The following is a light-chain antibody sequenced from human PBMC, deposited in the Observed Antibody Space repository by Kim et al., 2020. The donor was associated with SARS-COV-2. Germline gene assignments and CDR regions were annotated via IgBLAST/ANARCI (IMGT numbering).Light chain of an antibody. CDR3: MIWHSSAWV. Sequence: LTCTLRSGINVGTYRIYWYQQKPGSPPQYLLRYKSDSDKQQGSVAPSRFSGSKDASANAGILLISGLQSEDEADYYCMIWHSSAWVFGGGTQLTVL. J-gene: IGLJ3*02. CDR1: SGINVGTYR. V-gene: IGLV5-45*01. CDR2: YKSDSDK.